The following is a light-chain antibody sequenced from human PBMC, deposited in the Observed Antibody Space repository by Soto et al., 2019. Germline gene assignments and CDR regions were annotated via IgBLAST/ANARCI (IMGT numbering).Light chain of an antibody. Sequence: QSVMSAPSSVSVSTGEAITISCTGTSSDVGGFEYVSWYQHQPGKAPKLIIYDVTKRPSGVSNRFSGSKSGNSASLTISGIQAEDEGDYYCASMTRSSTSVFGTGTKVTVL. CDR3: ASMTRSSTSV. J-gene: IGLJ1*01. V-gene: IGLV2-14*01. CDR2: DVT. CDR1: SSDVGGFEY.